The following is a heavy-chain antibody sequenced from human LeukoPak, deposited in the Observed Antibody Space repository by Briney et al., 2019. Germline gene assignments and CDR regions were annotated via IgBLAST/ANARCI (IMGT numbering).Heavy chain of an antibody. CDR2: INPNSGGT. Sequence: ASVKVSCKASGYTFTGYYTHWVRQAPGQGLEWMGWINPNSGGTNYAQKFQGRVTMTRDTSISTAYMELSRLRSDDTAVYYCARDSAVRHFWSGYYGYWGQGTLVTVSS. V-gene: IGHV1-2*02. CDR3: ARDSAVRHFWSGYYGY. D-gene: IGHD3-3*02. CDR1: GYTFTGYY. J-gene: IGHJ4*02.